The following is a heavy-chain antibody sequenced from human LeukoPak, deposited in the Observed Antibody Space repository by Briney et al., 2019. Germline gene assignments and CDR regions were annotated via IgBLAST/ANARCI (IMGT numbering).Heavy chain of an antibody. D-gene: IGHD2-8*01. V-gene: IGHV4-4*02. Sequence: PSGTLSLTCAVSGGSISNENWWSWVRQPPGQGLEWIGEISLTGLTHYNPSLESRVTVSLDKSKNQLSLNLTSVTAADTAVYYCSRENGAFSPFGYWGQGTLVTVLS. CDR2: ISLTGLT. CDR3: SRENGAFSPFGY. J-gene: IGHJ4*02. CDR1: GGSISNENW.